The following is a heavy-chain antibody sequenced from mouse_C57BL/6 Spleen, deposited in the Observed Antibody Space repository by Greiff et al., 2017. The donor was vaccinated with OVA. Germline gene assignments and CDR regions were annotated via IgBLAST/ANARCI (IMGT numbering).Heavy chain of an antibody. CDR3: ASDWFAY. V-gene: IGHV1-55*01. CDR1: GYTFTSYW. CDR2: IYPGSGST. J-gene: IGHJ3*01. Sequence: QVQLQQPGAELVKPGASVKMSCKASGYTFTSYWLTWVKQRPGQGLEWIGDIYPGSGSTNYNEKFKSKATLTVEASSSTAYMQLSSLTSEDSAVYYCASDWFAYWGQGTLVTVSA.